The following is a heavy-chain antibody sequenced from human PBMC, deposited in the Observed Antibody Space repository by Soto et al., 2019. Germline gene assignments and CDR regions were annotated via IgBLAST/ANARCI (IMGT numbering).Heavy chain of an antibody. J-gene: IGHJ4*02. Sequence: VQLVESGGGVVQPGRSLRLSCAASGFTFSDYAMHWVRRAPGKGLEWVAVVSHDGRNTHYADSVKGRFTISRDSSKNPVSLEMTSLRAEDTAVYYCAKGGRQWLVTSDFNYWGQGALVTVSS. CDR2: VSHDGRNT. CDR3: AKGGRQWLVTSDFNY. V-gene: IGHV3-30*18. D-gene: IGHD6-19*01. CDR1: GFTFSDYA.